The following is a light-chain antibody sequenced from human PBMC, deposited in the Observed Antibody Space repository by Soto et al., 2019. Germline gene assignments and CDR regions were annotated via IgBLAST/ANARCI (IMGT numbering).Light chain of an antibody. V-gene: IGKV4-1*01. CDR3: QQYYSTKT. J-gene: IGKJ1*01. CDR2: WTS. Sequence: DIVMTQSPDSLAVSLGERAAMNCKSSQSVLYSCNNRNYLAWYQEKPGQPPKLLIYWTSTRESAVTDRFRDSGSGKALQLTISSLQAENVAVYYWQQYYSTKTVRQPTKVAIK. CDR1: QSVLYSCNNRNY.